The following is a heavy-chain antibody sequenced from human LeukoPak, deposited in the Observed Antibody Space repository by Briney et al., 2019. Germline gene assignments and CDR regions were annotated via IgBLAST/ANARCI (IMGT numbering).Heavy chain of an antibody. CDR1: GGSFSGYY. D-gene: IGHD3-10*01. CDR2: INHSGST. CDR3: ARPTYYYGSGRYYYYYMDV. Sequence: SETLSLTRAVYGGSFSGYYWSWIRQPPGKGLEWIGEINHSGSTNYNPSLKSRVTISVDTSENQFSLKLSSVTAADTAVYYCARPTYYYGSGRYYYYYMDVWGKGTTVTISS. V-gene: IGHV4-34*01. J-gene: IGHJ6*03.